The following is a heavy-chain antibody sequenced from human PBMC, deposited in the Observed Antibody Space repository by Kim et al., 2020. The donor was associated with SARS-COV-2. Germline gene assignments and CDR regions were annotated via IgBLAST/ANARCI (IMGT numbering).Heavy chain of an antibody. Sequence: ASVKVSCKASGYTFTGYYMHWVRQAPGQGLEWMGWINPNSGGTNYAQKFQGRVTMTRDTSISTAYMELSRLRSDDTAVYYCAILRSGSYHPIDYWGQGTLVTVSS. CDR3: AILRSGSYHPIDY. V-gene: IGHV1-2*02. D-gene: IGHD1-26*01. CDR2: INPNSGGT. CDR1: GYTFTGYY. J-gene: IGHJ4*02.